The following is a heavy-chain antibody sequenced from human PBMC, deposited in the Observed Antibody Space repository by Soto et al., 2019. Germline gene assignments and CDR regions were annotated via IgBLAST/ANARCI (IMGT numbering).Heavy chain of an antibody. V-gene: IGHV1-46*01. CDR2: INPSGGST. CDR1: GYTFTSYY. CDR3: ARGDYYDSSGYNDWYFDL. Sequence: ASVKVSFKASGYTFTSYYMHWLRQAPGQGLEWMGIINPSGGSTSYAQKFQGRVTMTRDTSTSTVYMELSSLRSEDTAVYYCARGDYYDSSGYNDWYFDLWGRGTLVTVSS. D-gene: IGHD3-22*01. J-gene: IGHJ2*01.